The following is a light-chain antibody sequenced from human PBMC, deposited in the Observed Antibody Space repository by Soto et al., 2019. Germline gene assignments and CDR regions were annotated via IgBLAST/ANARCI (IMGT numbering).Light chain of an antibody. J-gene: IGKJ4*01. Sequence: DIQMTQPPSTLSASVGDRVTITCRASQTIRTYSAWYQQKPGKAPKLLIYKTSSLESGVPSRFSGSGSGTEFTLTIRSLQPDDFATYYCQQYSTYPLTFGGGTKVEIK. CDR2: KTS. CDR3: QQYSTYPLT. CDR1: QTIRTY. V-gene: IGKV1-5*03.